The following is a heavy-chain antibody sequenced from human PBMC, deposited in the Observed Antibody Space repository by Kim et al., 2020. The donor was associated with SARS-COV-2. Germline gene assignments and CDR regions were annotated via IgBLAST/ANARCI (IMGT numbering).Heavy chain of an antibody. Sequence: SVKVSCKASGGTFSSYAISWVRQAPGQGLEWMGGIIPIFGTANYAQKFQGRVTITADESTSTAYMELSSLRSEDTAVYYCARESSGFRVRNGFDYWGQGTLVTVSS. D-gene: IGHD2-8*01. J-gene: IGHJ4*02. V-gene: IGHV1-69*13. CDR1: GGTFSSYA. CDR3: ARESSGFRVRNGFDY. CDR2: IIPIFGTA.